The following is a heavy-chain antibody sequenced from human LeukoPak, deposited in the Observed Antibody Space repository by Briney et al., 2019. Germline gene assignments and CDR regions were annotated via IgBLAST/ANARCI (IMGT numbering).Heavy chain of an antibody. CDR1: GGTFNSYA. V-gene: IGHV1-69*13. J-gene: IGHJ5*02. CDR2: IIPIFGTA. D-gene: IGHD3-16*02. Sequence: ASVKVSCKASGGTFNSYAISWVRQAPGQGLEWMGGIIPIFGTANYAQKFQGRVTITADESTSTAYMELRSLRSDDTAVYYCARVRPSYDYVWGSYRFLNWFDPWGQGTLVTVSS. CDR3: ARVRPSYDYVWGSYRFLNWFDP.